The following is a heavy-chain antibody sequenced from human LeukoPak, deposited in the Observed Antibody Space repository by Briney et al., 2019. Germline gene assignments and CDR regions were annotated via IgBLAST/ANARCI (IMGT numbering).Heavy chain of an antibody. Sequence: PSETLSLTCTVSGGFINNSYWTWIRQPPGKGLEWIGHIYYSGSTNYSPSLKSRVTISVDTSKNQFSLKLSSVTAADTAVYYCARLSSLANIAARGRTWLDPWGQGSLVTVSS. J-gene: IGHJ5*02. D-gene: IGHD6-6*01. CDR3: ARLSSLANIAARGRTWLDP. V-gene: IGHV4-59*01. CDR1: GGFINNSY. CDR2: IYYSGST.